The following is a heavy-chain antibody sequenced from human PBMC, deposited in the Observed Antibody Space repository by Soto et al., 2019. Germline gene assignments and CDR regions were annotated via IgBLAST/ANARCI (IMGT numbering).Heavy chain of an antibody. V-gene: IGHV3-11*01. CDR2: ISSSGNTI. CDR3: ARISSSGWPFDY. Sequence: PGGSLRLACAASRFNFSDYYMSWIRQAPGKGLEWISYISSSGNTISYADSVKGRFTISRDNAKNSLYLQLYSLRAEDTAMYYCARISSSGWPFDYWGQGTLVTVSS. J-gene: IGHJ4*02. D-gene: IGHD6-19*01. CDR1: RFNFSDYY.